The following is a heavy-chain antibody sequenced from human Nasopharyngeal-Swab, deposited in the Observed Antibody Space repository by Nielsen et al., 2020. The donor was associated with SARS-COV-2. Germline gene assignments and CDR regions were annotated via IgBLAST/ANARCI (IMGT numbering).Heavy chain of an antibody. Sequence: GESLKISCAASGFTFSSYAMTWVRQAPGKGLEWVSSITPSPFRIYNADSVRGRFTISRDNSIGTLFLQMNSLRAEDTAVYYCAKDLSYYYGSGSYGGADYWGQGTLVTVSS. J-gene: IGHJ4*02. V-gene: IGHV3-23*01. CDR2: ITPSPFRI. D-gene: IGHD3-10*01. CDR3: AKDLSYYYGSGSYGGADY. CDR1: GFTFSSYA.